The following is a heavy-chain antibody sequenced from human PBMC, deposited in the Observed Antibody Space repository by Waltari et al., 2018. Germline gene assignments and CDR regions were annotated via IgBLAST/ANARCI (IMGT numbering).Heavy chain of an antibody. V-gene: IGHV4-39*01. Sequence: QLQLQESGPGLVKPSETLSLTCSVSGGSITPNRHYWGWIRQPPGQGLEWIATISYNGATYTSPSLESRLTMSRDTSKNQLSLTLGSVTAADTSVYFCATYIGASIGTAAFDVWGQGTMVTVSS. CDR1: GGSITPNRHY. CDR3: ATYIGASIGTAAFDV. J-gene: IGHJ3*01. D-gene: IGHD5-12*01. CDR2: ISYNGAT.